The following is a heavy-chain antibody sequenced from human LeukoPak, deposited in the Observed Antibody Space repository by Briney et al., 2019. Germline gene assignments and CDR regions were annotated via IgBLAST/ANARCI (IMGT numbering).Heavy chain of an antibody. CDR1: GGSISSSSYY. CDR3: ARALLAAPPGY. Sequence: PSETLSLTCTVSGGSISSSSYYWGWIRQPPGKGLEWIGSIYYSGSTHYNPSLKSRVTISVDTSKNQFSLRLSSVTAADTAVYYCARALLAAPPGYWGQGTLVTVSS. CDR2: IYYSGST. V-gene: IGHV4-39*07. J-gene: IGHJ4*02. D-gene: IGHD3-3*02.